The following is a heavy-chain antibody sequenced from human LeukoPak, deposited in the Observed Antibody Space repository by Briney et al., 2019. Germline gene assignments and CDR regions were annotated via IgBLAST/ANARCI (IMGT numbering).Heavy chain of an antibody. V-gene: IGHV3-74*01. D-gene: IGHD2-8*01. CDR3: GRGGNGIDI. CDR1: GFTFSHYL. CDR2: INSDESNT. J-gene: IGHJ3*02. Sequence: PGGSLRLSCAASGFTFSHYLMHWVRQAPGKGLVWVSRINSDESNTNSYADSVKGRFIISRDNAKNTLYLHMNSLRAEDTAVYFCGRGGNGIDIWGQGTTVIVSS.